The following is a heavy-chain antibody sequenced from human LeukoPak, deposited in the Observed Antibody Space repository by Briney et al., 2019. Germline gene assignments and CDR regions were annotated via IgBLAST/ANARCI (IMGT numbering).Heavy chain of an antibody. CDR3: SKDIKYGSGYNAFDI. Sequence: PGGSLRLSCVASGFTIRTYAMNWVRQAPGKGLEWVSGIGDRRGTTYYAESVKGRFTVLRDNSMNTLYLEMSSLRTEDTAIYYCSKDIKYGSGYNAFDIRGQGTLVTVSS. J-gene: IGHJ3*02. CDR1: GFTIRTYA. V-gene: IGHV3-23*01. D-gene: IGHD3-10*01. CDR2: IGDRRGTT.